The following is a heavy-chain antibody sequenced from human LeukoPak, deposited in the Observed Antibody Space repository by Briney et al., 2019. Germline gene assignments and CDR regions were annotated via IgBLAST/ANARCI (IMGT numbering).Heavy chain of an antibody. Sequence: GGSLRLSCAASGFTFSSYAMSWVRQAPGKGLEWVSAISGSGGSTYYADTVKGRFTISRDKAKNTLYLQMNSLRAEDTAVYYCAKSSPSRITMVRGVIPYFDYWGQGPLVTVSS. D-gene: IGHD3-10*01. J-gene: IGHJ4*02. CDR2: ISGSGGST. V-gene: IGHV3-23*01. CDR3: AKSSPSRITMVRGVIPYFDY. CDR1: GFTFSSYA.